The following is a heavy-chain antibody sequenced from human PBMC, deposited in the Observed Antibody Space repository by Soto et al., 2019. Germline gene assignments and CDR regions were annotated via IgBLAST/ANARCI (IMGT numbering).Heavy chain of an antibody. V-gene: IGHV3-74*03. Sequence: EVELVESGGGVAQPGGSLRLSCAVSGFTFSHYWMHWVRQAPGGGLEWVSGINGDGRTTTYAESVKGRFTISRENAKNTMSLLMTSLRDADTAVYFCARAPHYGGNSGPEDSWGQGTLVTVSS. J-gene: IGHJ4*02. CDR2: INGDGRTT. CDR1: GFTFSHYW. D-gene: IGHD2-21*02. CDR3: ARAPHYGGNSGPEDS.